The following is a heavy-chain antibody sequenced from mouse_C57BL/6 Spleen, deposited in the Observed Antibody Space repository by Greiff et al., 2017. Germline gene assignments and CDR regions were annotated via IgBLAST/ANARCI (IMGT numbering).Heavy chain of an antibody. V-gene: IGHV1-55*01. Sequence: VQLQQPGAELVKPGASVKMSCKASGYTFTSYWITWVKQRPGQGLEWIGDIYPGSGCTNYNEKFKSKATLTVDTSSSTAYMQLSSLTSEDSAVYYCARSGPPNLAWCAYWGQGTLVTVSA. CDR1: GYTFTSYW. CDR2: IYPGSGCT. D-gene: IGHD3-1*01. J-gene: IGHJ3*01. CDR3: ARSGPPNLAWCAY.